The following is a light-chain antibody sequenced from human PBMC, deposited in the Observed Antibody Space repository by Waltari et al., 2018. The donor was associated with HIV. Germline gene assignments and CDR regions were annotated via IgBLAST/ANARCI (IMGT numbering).Light chain of an antibody. Sequence: DIQMTQSPSSLSASVGDRVTIACRASQSIATYLNWYHQKPGKAPKLVIYATSALQSGVPSRFSGSGSGTDFTLTIGSLQPEDFGTYYCQQSYSVPFTLGPGTKVDIK. CDR1: QSIATY. J-gene: IGKJ3*01. V-gene: IGKV1-39*01. CDR2: ATS. CDR3: QQSYSVPFT.